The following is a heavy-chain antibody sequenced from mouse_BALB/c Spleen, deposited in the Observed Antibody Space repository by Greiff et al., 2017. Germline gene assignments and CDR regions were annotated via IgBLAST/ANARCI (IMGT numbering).Heavy chain of an antibody. Sequence: QVQLQQSGAELARPGASVKMSCKASGYTFTSYTMHWVKQRPGQGLEWIGYINPSSGYTNYNQKFKDKATLTADKSSSTAYMQLSSLTSEDSAVYYCASLYYYGSSYVLFAYWGQGTLVTVSA. J-gene: IGHJ3*01. CDR2: INPSSGYT. CDR1: GYTFTSYT. CDR3: ASLYYYGSSYVLFAY. V-gene: IGHV1-4*01. D-gene: IGHD1-1*01.